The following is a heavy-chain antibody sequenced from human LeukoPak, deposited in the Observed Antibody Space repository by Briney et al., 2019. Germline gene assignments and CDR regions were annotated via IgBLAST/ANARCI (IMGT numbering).Heavy chain of an antibody. CDR1: GYTFTSPY. J-gene: IGHJ3*02. Sequence: ASVKVSCKASGYTFTSPYIHWVRQAPGQGLEWMGIINPSGGTTIYAQKSQGRVTMTRDTSTSTVYMELSSLRSEDTAVYYCARQRGGQYEDAFDIWGQGTVVTVSS. CDR3: ARQRGGQYEDAFDI. V-gene: IGHV1-46*01. D-gene: IGHD2-8*01. CDR2: INPSGGTT.